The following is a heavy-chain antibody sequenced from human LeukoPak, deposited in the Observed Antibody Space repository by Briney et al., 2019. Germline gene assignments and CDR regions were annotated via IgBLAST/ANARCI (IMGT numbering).Heavy chain of an antibody. J-gene: IGHJ5*02. D-gene: IGHD5-12*01. CDR1: GYSFTSYW. CDR2: IYPGDSDT. Sequence: GESLKISCKGSGYSFTSYWIGWGRQMRGKGLEWMGIIYPGDSDTRYSPSFQGQVTISADKSISTAYLQWSSLKASDTAMYYCARRVGGYDAPGHSGGFGPWGQGTLVTVSS. CDR3: ARRVGGYDAPGHSGGFGP. V-gene: IGHV5-51*01.